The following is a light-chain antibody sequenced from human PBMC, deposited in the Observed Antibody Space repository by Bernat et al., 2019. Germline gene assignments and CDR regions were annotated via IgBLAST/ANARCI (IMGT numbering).Light chain of an antibody. CDR1: QVIGTY. CDR2: GAT. V-gene: IGKV1-9*01. Sequence: DIQLTQSPPFLSASVGDRVTITCRASQVIGTYLAWYPQKPGKAPNLLIYGATTLQTGVPSRFSGSGSGTEFTLTISSLRPEDFATYHCQQLNSYPITFGQRTRLEIK. J-gene: IGKJ5*01. CDR3: QQLNSYPIT.